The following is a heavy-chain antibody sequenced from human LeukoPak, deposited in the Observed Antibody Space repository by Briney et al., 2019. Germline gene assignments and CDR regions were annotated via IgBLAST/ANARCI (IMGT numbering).Heavy chain of an antibody. V-gene: IGHV3-23*01. CDR3: ARGPSYYDFWSGYSLDY. J-gene: IGHJ4*02. CDR2: ISGSGGDR. D-gene: IGHD3-3*01. CDR1: GFTFSRYA. Sequence: GGSLRLSCEASGFTFSRYAMSWVRQAPGKGLEWVSGISGSGGDRYYADSVRGRFTVSRDNSKNTVHLQMNSLRAEDTAVYYCARGPSYYDFWSGYSLDYWGQGTLVTVSS.